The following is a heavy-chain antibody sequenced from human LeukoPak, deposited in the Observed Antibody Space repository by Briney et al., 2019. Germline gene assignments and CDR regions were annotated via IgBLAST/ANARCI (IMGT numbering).Heavy chain of an antibody. CDR2: MNPNSGNT. V-gene: IGHV1-8*03. D-gene: IGHD3-3*01. CDR1: GYTFTSYD. J-gene: IGHJ5*02. CDR3: VVEAFGWFDP. Sequence: ASVKVSCKASGYTFTSYDINRVRQATGQGLEWMGWMNPNSGNTGYAQKFQGRVTITRNTSISTAYMELSSLRSEDTAVYYCVVEAFGWFDPWGQGTLVTVSS.